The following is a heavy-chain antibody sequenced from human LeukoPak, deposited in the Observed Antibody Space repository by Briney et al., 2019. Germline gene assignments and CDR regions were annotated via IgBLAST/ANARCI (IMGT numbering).Heavy chain of an antibody. CDR2: MNPNSGNT. CDR1: GYTFTSYD. J-gene: IGHJ4*02. D-gene: IGHD1-26*01. V-gene: IGHV1-8*01. CDR3: ARDIVGATPDDY. Sequence: GASVKVSCKASGYTFTSYDINWVRQATGQGLEWMGWMNPNSGNTGYAQKFQGGVTMTRNTSISTAYMELSSLRSEDTAVYYCARDIVGATPDDYWGQGTLVTVSS.